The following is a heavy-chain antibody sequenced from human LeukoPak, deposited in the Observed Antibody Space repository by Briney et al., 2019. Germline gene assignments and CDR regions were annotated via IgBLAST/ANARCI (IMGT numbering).Heavy chain of an antibody. Sequence: GGSLRLSCAASAFTFSSYAMTWVRQAPGKGLEWVSLIPGSGVSTYYADSVKGRFTISSDNSKNTLYLQMSSLRAEDTALYYCASLDYFDSSDYGDYWGQGTLVTVSS. CDR1: AFTFSSYA. D-gene: IGHD3-22*01. V-gene: IGHV3-23*01. CDR2: IPGSGVST. CDR3: ASLDYFDSSDYGDY. J-gene: IGHJ4*02.